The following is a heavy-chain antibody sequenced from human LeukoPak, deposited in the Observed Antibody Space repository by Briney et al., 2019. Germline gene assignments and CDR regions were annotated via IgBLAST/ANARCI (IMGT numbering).Heavy chain of an antibody. CDR1: GYSISSGYY. V-gene: IGHV4-38-2*02. CDR2: IYHSGST. CDR3: ARDRDVLRYFDWSPSFDY. D-gene: IGHD3-9*01. Sequence: SETLSLTCTVSGYSISSGYYWGWIRQPPGKGLEWIGSIYHSGSTYYNPSLKSRVTISVDTSKNQFSLKLSSVTAADTAVYYCARDRDVLRYFDWSPSFDYWGQGTLVTVSS. J-gene: IGHJ4*02.